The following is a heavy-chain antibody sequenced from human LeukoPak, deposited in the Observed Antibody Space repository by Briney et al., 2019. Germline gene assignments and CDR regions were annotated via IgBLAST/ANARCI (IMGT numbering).Heavy chain of an antibody. D-gene: IGHD3-22*01. CDR2: INPNSGGT. Sequence: ASVKVSSKASGYTFTGYYMHWVRQAPGQGLEWMGWINPNSGGTNYAQKFQGRVTMTRDTSISTAYMELSRLRSDDTAVYYCAREIVGYYDSSGYPDYWGQGTLVTVSS. CDR3: AREIVGYYDSSGYPDY. V-gene: IGHV1-2*02. J-gene: IGHJ4*02. CDR1: GYTFTGYY.